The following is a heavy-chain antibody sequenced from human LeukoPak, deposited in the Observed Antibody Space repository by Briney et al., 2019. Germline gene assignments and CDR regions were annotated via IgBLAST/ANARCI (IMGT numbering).Heavy chain of an antibody. CDR2: INHSGST. J-gene: IGHJ5*02. V-gene: IGHV4-34*01. CDR1: GGSFSGYY. D-gene: IGHD6-19*01. Sequence: PSETLSLTCAVYGGSFSGYYWSWIRLPPGKGLEWIGEINHSGSTNYNPSLKSRVTISVDTSKNQFSLKLSSVTAADTAVYYCARVSSSGWYNWFDPWGQGTLVTVSS. CDR3: ARVSSSGWYNWFDP.